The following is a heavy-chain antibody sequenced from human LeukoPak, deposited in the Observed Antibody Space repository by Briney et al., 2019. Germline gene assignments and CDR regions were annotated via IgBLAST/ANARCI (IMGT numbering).Heavy chain of an antibody. D-gene: IGHD6-19*01. CDR1: GGSISGGGYS. CDR2: IYYSGST. CDR3: ARYLYSSGWPYSFD. Sequence: SETLSLTCAVSGGSISGGGYSWSWIRQPPGKGLEWIGYIYYSGSTNYNPSLKSRVTISVDTSKNQFSLKLSSVTAADTAVYYCARYLYSSGWPYSFDWGQGTMVTVSS. V-gene: IGHV4-61*08. J-gene: IGHJ3*01.